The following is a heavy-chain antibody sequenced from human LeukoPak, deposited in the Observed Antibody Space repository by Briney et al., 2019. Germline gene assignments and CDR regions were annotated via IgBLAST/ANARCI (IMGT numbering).Heavy chain of an antibody. CDR3: ARFGGFGEQNWFDP. Sequence: SETLSLTCAVSGGSISSGGYSWSWIRQPPGKGLEWIGYIYHSGSTYYNPSLKSRVTISVDRSKNQFSLMLSSVTAADTAVYYCARFGGFGEQNWFDPWGQGTLVTASS. J-gene: IGHJ5*02. D-gene: IGHD3-10*01. V-gene: IGHV4-30-2*01. CDR1: GGSISSGGYS. CDR2: IYHSGST.